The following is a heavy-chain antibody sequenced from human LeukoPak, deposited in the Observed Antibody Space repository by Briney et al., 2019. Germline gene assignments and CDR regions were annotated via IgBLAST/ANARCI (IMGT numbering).Heavy chain of an antibody. V-gene: IGHV3-48*01. J-gene: IGHJ4*02. Sequence: GGSLRLSCAASGFTFSSHSMNWVRQAPGKGLEWVSYISSSSSTIYYADSVKGRFTISRDDAKNSLYLQMNSLRAEDTGVYYXXXXAXYYEDWGQGTLVTVSS. CDR2: ISSSSSTI. CDR3: XXXAXYYED. CDR1: GFTFSSHS.